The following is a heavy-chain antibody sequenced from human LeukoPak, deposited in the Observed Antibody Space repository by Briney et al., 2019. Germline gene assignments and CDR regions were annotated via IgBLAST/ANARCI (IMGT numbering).Heavy chain of an antibody. CDR2: ISYDGSNK. Sequence: GGSLRLSCAASGFTFSSYAMHWVRQAPGKGLEWVAVISYDGSNKYYADSVKGRFTISRDNSKNTLYLQMNRLRAEDTAVYYCARDSPLSSWSFDYWGQGTLVTVSS. CDR1: GFTFSSYA. V-gene: IGHV3-30-3*01. D-gene: IGHD6-13*01. CDR3: ARDSPLSSWSFDY. J-gene: IGHJ4*02.